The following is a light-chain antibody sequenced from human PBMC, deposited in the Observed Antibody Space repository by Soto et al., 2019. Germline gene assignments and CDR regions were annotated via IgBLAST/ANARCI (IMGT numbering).Light chain of an antibody. CDR1: SSDVGGYNY. Sequence: QSVLTQPASVSGSPGQSITISCTGTSSDVGGYNYVSWYQQHPGKAPKLMIYEVSNRPSGVSNRFSGSKSGNTASLTISGLQAEDEADYYCSSYTSSSTLYVFGTGTKVIV. V-gene: IGLV2-14*01. CDR2: EVS. J-gene: IGLJ1*01. CDR3: SSYTSSSTLYV.